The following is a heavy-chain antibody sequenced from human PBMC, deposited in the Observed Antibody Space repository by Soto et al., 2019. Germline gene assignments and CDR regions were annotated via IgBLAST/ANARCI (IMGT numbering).Heavy chain of an antibody. D-gene: IGHD6-19*01. CDR3: ATVGSGWYPYHFTF. CDR2: FDPEDGET. Sequence: ASVKVSCKVSGYTLTELSMHWVRQAPGKGLEWMGGFDPEDGETIYAQKFQGRVTMTEDTSTDTAYMELSSLRSEDTAVCYCATVGSGWYPYHFTFWARGTLDPVSS. J-gene: IGHJ4*02. CDR1: GYTLTELS. V-gene: IGHV1-24*01.